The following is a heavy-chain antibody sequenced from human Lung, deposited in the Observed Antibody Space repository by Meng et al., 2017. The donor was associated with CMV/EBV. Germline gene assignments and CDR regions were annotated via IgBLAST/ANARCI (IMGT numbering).Heavy chain of an antibody. D-gene: IGHD6-19*01. J-gene: IGHJ4*02. CDR1: GFSFSNYD. V-gene: IGHV3-30*02. Sequence: GGSXRLXCAASGFSFSNYDMHWVRQAPGKGLEWVAIIRYDGSNKYNTDSVKGRFTISRDNSKNTLSLQMNSLGAEDTAVYYCAKNGQGTSGWFYFDLWGQSTLVTVSS. CDR2: IRYDGSNK. CDR3: AKNGQGTSGWFYFDL.